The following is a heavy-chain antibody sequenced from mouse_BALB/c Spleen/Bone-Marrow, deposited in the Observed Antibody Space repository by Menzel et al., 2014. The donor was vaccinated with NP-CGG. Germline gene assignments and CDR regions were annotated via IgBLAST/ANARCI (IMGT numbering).Heavy chain of an antibody. V-gene: IGHV1-80*01. CDR2: IYPGDGDT. CDR1: GYAFRSYW. J-gene: IGHJ2*01. D-gene: IGHD2-1*01. CDR3: AFANYDLFY. Sequence: QGQLQKSGAKLVRPGSSVKLSCKAYGYAFRSYWMNWVKQRPGQGLEWIGQIYPGDGDTNYSGKFKGKATLTADESSSTAYMQLSSLTSKDSAVYFCAFANYDLFYCGQAATPAVS.